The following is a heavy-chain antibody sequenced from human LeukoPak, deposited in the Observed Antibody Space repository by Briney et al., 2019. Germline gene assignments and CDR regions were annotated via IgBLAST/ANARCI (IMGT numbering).Heavy chain of an antibody. CDR3: ARGDYGGNEG. CDR2: IYSSGST. D-gene: IGHD4-23*01. J-gene: IGHJ4*02. Sequence: SETLSLTCTVSAYSISSGYFWGWIRQPPGKGLEWIGSIYSSGSTYYNPSLKSRVTISVDTSKNQFSLQLSSVTAADTAVYYCARGDYGGNEGWGQGTLVTVSS. V-gene: IGHV4-38-2*02. CDR1: AYSISSGYF.